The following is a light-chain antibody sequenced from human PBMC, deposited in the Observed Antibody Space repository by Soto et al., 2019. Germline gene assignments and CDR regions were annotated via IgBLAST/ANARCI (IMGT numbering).Light chain of an antibody. CDR1: QTIGSW. CDR3: QQYYSYPWT. V-gene: IGKV1-5*01. CDR2: DAS. Sequence: DIQMTQSPSTLSASVGDRVTVTCRASQTIGSWLAWYQQKPGRAPKLLIYDASSLESGVPSRFSGSGSGTEFTLTISCLQSEDFATYYCQQYYSYPWTFGQGTKVDIK. J-gene: IGKJ1*01.